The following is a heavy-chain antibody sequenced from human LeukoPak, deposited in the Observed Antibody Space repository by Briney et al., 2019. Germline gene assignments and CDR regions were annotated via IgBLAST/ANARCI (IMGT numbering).Heavy chain of an antibody. J-gene: IGHJ6*04. D-gene: IGHD3-9*01. CDR2: ISSSSRFI. Sequence: PGGSLRLSSAASGFTFSSYSMNWVRQPPGKGLEWVSSISSSSRFIFYTDSGKGRLSLSRDNAKNSLYLQMNSLRAEDTAVYYCARSQPNILTGYYLGAYYYYGMDVWGKGTTVTVSS. CDR1: GFTFSSYS. V-gene: IGHV3-21*01. CDR3: ARSQPNILTGYYLGAYYYYGMDV.